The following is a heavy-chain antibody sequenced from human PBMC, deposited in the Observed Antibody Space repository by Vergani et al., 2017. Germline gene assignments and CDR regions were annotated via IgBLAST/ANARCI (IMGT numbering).Heavy chain of an antibody. CDR1: GFTFSSYA. CDR2: ISGSGGST. V-gene: IGHV3-23*01. Sequence: EVQLLESGGGLVQPGGSLRLSCAASGFTFSSYAMSWVRQAPGKGLEWVSAISGSGGSTYYADSVKGRFTISRDNSKNTLHLQMNSLRAEDTAVYYCAKDRDPWELHPEFDYWGQGTLVTVSS. J-gene: IGHJ4*02. D-gene: IGHD1-26*01. CDR3: AKDRDPWELHPEFDY.